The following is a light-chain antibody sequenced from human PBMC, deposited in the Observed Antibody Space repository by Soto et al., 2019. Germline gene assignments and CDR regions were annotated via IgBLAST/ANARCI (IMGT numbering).Light chain of an antibody. CDR3: TSFTTTNIWV. CDR1: NSDIGIYNY. Sequence: QPVLTQPASVSGSPGQSITISCTGTNSDIGIYNYVSWYQQHPGKAPKLVICEVSNRPSGVSSRFSGSKSGNTASLTISGLRAEDEADYYCTSFTTTNIWVFGGGTKVTVL. J-gene: IGLJ3*02. V-gene: IGLV2-14*01. CDR2: EVS.